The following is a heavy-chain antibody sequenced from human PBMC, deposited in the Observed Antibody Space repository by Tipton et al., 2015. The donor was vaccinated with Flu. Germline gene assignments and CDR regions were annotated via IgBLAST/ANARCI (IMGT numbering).Heavy chain of an antibody. V-gene: IGHV5-51*01. CDR1: GYSFFNHW. Sequence: VQLVQSGAEVREPGESLKISCKASGYSFFNHWIGWVRQMPGKGLEWMGIIYPGDSDTRYSPSFQGQVAISADRSISTAYLQWNSLKASDPAIYYCVRHNAVAGYPFDAFEFWGQGTLVTVSS. CDR2: IYPGDSDT. J-gene: IGHJ3*01. CDR3: VRHNAVAGYPFDAFEF. D-gene: IGHD6-25*01.